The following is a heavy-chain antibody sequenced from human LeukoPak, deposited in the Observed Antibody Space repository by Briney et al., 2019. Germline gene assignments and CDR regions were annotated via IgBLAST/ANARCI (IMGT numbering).Heavy chain of an antibody. CDR3: ARNGYYYGSGRYTDY. J-gene: IGHJ4*02. D-gene: IGHD3-10*01. CDR1: GYTFSGYY. CDR2: INPNSGGT. V-gene: IGHV1-2*02. Sequence: ASVKVSCKASGYTFSGYYMHWVRQAPGHGLEWMGWINPNSGGTNYAQKFQARVTMTRDTSISTANMALSRLRSDDTAVYYCARNGYYYGSGRYTDYWDQGTLVTVSS.